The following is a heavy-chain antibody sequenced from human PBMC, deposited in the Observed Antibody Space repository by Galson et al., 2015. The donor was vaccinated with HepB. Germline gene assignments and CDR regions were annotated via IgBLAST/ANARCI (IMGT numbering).Heavy chain of an antibody. V-gene: IGHV1-8*01. CDR1: GYTFTTSD. D-gene: IGHD2-8*02. CDR2: MNPKTGDT. Sequence: SVKVSCKASGYTFTTSDINWVRQATGQGLEWMGWMNPKTGDTAYAQKFQGRLTMTRDTSVSTAYMELSSLTSEDTAVYYCATVVLVSANKWGDAFDVWGQGTLVTVSS. CDR3: ATVVLVSANKWGDAFDV. J-gene: IGHJ3*01.